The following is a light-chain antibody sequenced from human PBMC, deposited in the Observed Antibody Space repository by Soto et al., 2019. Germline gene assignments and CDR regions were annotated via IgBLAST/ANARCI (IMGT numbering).Light chain of an antibody. Sequence: DIPMTQSPSTLSASVGDRGTITFRASQTISNYLNWYQQKPGKAPKLLIYGAINLHSGVPSRFSGSGSGTDFTLTISSLQPEDFATYYCQQSYSTPAWTFGQGTKV. V-gene: IGKV1-39*01. CDR1: QTISNY. J-gene: IGKJ1*01. CDR2: GAI. CDR3: QQSYSTPAWT.